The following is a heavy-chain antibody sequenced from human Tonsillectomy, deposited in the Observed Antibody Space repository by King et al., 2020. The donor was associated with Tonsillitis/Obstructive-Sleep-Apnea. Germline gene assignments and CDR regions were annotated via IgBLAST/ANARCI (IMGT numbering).Heavy chain of an antibody. CDR3: ARLTHCRSTICYGPPRVDP. CDR1: GGSISSSSYY. J-gene: IGHJ5*02. Sequence: QLQESGPGLVKPSETLSLTCTVSGGSISSSSYYWGWIRQAPGKGLEWIGSIYYSGSTYYNPSLKSRVTISVDTSKTQFSLKLSSVTAADTAVYYCARLTHCRSTICYGPPRVDPWGQGTLVTVSS. CDR2: IYYSGST. D-gene: IGHD2-2*01. V-gene: IGHV4-39*01.